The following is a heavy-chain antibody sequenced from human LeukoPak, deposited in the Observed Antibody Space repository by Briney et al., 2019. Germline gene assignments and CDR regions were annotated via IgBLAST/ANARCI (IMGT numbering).Heavy chain of an antibody. J-gene: IGHJ4*02. CDR1: GVTIADHG. V-gene: IGHV3-20*04. Sequence: PGGSLRLSCAASGVTIADHGMSWVRQVPGKGLEWVSGINWDGEATGYADSVKGRFTISRDNAKKSLYLEMNSLRDDDTALYYCARDLSSSWYSLAYWGQGTLVTVS. CDR3: ARDLSSSWYSLAY. CDR2: INWDGEAT. D-gene: IGHD6-13*01.